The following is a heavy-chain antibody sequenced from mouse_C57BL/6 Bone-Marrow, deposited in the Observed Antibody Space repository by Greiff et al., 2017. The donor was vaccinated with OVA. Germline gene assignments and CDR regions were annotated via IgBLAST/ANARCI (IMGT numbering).Heavy chain of an antibody. V-gene: IGHV1-76*01. CDR1: GYTFTDYY. J-gene: IGHJ2*01. D-gene: IGHD1-1*01. Sequence: QVQLKQSGAELVRPGASVKLSCKASGYTFTDYYINWVKQRPGQGLEWIARIYPGSGNTYYNEKFKGKATLTAEKSSSTAYMQLSSLTSEDSAVYFCARDTTVPYFDYWGQGTTLTVSS. CDR2: IYPGSGNT. CDR3: ARDTTVPYFDY.